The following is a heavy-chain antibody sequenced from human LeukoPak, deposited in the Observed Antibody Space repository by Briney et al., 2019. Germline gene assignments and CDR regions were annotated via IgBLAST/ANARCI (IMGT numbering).Heavy chain of an antibody. CDR3: ARRGTPNAFDL. CDR2: LWYDGTNE. D-gene: IGHD3-16*01. V-gene: IGHV3-33*01. CDR1: GFTFNNYG. J-gene: IGHJ3*01. Sequence: GGSLRLSCAASGFTFNNYGMHWVRQAPGRGLEWVALLWYDGTNENYADSGKGRFTISRDNSKNTMYLQMNNLRAEDTAVYYCARRGTPNAFDLWGQGTMVTVSS.